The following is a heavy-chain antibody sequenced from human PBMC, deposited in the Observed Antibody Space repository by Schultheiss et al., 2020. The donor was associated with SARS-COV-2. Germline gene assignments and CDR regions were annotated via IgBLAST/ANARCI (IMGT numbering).Heavy chain of an antibody. CDR2: ISYDGSNK. CDR1: GFTFSSYS. D-gene: IGHD3-22*01. Sequence: GESLKISCAASGFTFSSYSMNWVRQAPGKGLEWVAIISYDGSNKYYADSVKGRFTISRDNSKNTLYLQMNSLRAEDTAVYYCARVPTGQIVIVEPYYFDYWGQGTLVTVSS. J-gene: IGHJ4*02. V-gene: IGHV3-30*03. CDR3: ARVPTGQIVIVEPYYFDY.